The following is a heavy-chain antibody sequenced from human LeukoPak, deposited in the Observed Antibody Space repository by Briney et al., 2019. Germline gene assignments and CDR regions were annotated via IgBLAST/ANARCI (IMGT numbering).Heavy chain of an antibody. Sequence: ASVKVSCKASGFTFTSSAVQWVRQARGQRLEWIGWIVVGSGNTNYAQKFQERVTITRDMSTSTACMELSSLRSEDTAVYYCAAVRPFYLDSSGPRNEYYFDYWGQGTLVTVSS. V-gene: IGHV1-58*01. CDR2: IVVGSGNT. J-gene: IGHJ4*02. D-gene: IGHD3-22*01. CDR1: GFTFTSSA. CDR3: AAVRPFYLDSSGPRNEYYFDY.